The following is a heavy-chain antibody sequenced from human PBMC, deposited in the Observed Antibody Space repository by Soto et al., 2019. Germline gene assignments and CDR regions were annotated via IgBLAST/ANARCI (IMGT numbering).Heavy chain of an antibody. CDR1: ESSFINYW. V-gene: IGHV5-51*01. Sequence: GESLKISCKGSESSFINYWIGWVRQMPGKGLEWMGIIFPRDSDTRYSPSFQGQVTISADKSIDTAYLQWSSLKASDTAIYYCARRGSNTVMFQVYTVYDFYDVMAVWGNGT. J-gene: IGHJ6*04. CDR3: ARRGSNTVMFQVYTVYDFYDVMAV. CDR2: IFPRDSDT. D-gene: IGHD5-12*01.